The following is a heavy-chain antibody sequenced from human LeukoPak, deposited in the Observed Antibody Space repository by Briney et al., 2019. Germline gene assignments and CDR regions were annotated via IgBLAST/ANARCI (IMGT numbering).Heavy chain of an antibody. CDR2: IYTSGST. J-gene: IGHJ6*03. CDR3: AGGQLLYFRYYYMDV. Sequence: PSETLSLTCTVSGGSISSGSYYWSWIRQPAGKGLEWIGRIYTSGSTNYNPSLKSRATISVDTSKNQFSLKLSSVTAADTAVYYCAGGQLLYFRYYYMDVWGKGTTVTVSS. V-gene: IGHV4-61*02. D-gene: IGHD2-2*02. CDR1: GGSISSGSYY.